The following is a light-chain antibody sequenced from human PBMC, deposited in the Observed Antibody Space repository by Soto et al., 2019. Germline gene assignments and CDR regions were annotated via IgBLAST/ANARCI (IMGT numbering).Light chain of an antibody. V-gene: IGKV3-20*01. J-gene: IGKJ5*01. Sequence: EIVLTQSPGILSLSPGGRATLSCRASQSVASNYLAWYQQKPGQAPRLLVYGASSRATGISDRFSGSGSGTDFTLTISRLEPEDFAVYYCQHYVSPPITFGQGTRLEI. CDR1: QSVASNY. CDR3: QHYVSPPIT. CDR2: GAS.